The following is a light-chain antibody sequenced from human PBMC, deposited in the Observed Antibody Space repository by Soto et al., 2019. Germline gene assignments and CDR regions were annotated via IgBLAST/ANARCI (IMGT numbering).Light chain of an antibody. Sequence: DIQMTQSPSSLSASVGDRVTITCRASQTISSFLNWYQQKPGKAPKRQIYTTSRLQSGVPSRFSGSGSGTAFTLTISSLQPEDFATYYCQQTYSTPPTTFGQGTRLEIK. CDR1: QTISSF. J-gene: IGKJ5*01. V-gene: IGKV1-39*01. CDR2: TTS. CDR3: QQTYSTPPTT.